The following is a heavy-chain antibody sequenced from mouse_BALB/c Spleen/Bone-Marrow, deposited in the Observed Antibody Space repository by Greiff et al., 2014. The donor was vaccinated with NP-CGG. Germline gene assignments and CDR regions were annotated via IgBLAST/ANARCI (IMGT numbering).Heavy chain of an antibody. J-gene: IGHJ4*01. CDR2: IDLYNGGT. Sequence: EVQLQQSGPELVKPGASVKVSCKASGYAFTNYNMYWVKQSHGKSLEWIGYIDLYNGGTSYNQKFKGKATLAVDKSSSTAYMHLSSLTSEDSAVYYCARLGDGYYDALDYWGQGTSVTVSS. D-gene: IGHD2-3*01. V-gene: IGHV1S135*01. CDR1: GYAFTNYN. CDR3: ARLGDGYYDALDY.